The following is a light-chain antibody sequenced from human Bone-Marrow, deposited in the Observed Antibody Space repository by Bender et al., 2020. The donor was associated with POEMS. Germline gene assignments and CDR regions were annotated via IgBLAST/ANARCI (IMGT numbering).Light chain of an antibody. Sequence: QSALTQPAYVSGSPGQSITISCAGTTSDFGGYNSVSWYQHHPGKAPKLIIYDVTYRPSGVSNRFSGSLSGDTASLTISGLQAEDEADYYCSSSGVFGGGTKLTVL. CDR2: DVT. V-gene: IGLV2-14*03. CDR1: TSDFGGYNS. CDR3: SSSGV. J-gene: IGLJ2*01.